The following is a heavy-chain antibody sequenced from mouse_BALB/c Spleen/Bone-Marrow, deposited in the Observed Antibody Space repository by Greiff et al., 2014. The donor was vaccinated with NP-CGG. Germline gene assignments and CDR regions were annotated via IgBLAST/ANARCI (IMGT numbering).Heavy chain of an antibody. CDR2: ITGGGTT. V-gene: IGHV5-6-5*01. CDR1: GITVSSYT. CDR3: ARHYGYVDAMDY. Sequence: DVKLQESGGGLVKPGESLKFSCAASGITVSSYTMSWVRQTPEKGLEWVASITGGGTTYYPDSVKGRFTISRDNARNILYLQVSSLRSEDPAIYYCARHYGYVDAMDYWGQGTSVTVSS. D-gene: IGHD1-2*01. J-gene: IGHJ4*01.